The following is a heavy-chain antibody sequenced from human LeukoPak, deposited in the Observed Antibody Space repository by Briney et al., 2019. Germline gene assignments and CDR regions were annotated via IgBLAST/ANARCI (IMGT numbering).Heavy chain of an antibody. CDR1: GFSFSGSA. V-gene: IGHV3-73*01. CDR3: TRISMIVETFDI. Sequence: GGSPRLSCAASGFSFSGSAMNWVRQASGKGLEWVGRIRSKANSYATAYAASVKGRFTISRDDSKNTAYLHLNSLKTEDTAVYYCTRISMIVETFDIWGQGTMVTVSS. J-gene: IGHJ3*02. CDR2: IRSKANSYAT. D-gene: IGHD3-22*01.